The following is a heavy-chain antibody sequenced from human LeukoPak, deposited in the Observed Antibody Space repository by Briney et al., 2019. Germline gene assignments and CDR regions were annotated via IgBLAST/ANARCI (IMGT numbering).Heavy chain of an antibody. D-gene: IGHD3-22*01. Sequence: GGSLRLSCAASGFTFSSYSMNWVRQAPGKGLEWVSSISSSSYIYYADSVKGRFTISRDNAKNSLYLQMNSLRAEDTAVYYCARVLDYYDSSGYDAFDIWGQGTMVTVSS. V-gene: IGHV3-21*01. CDR2: ISSSSYI. CDR1: GFTFSSYS. CDR3: ARVLDYYDSSGYDAFDI. J-gene: IGHJ3*02.